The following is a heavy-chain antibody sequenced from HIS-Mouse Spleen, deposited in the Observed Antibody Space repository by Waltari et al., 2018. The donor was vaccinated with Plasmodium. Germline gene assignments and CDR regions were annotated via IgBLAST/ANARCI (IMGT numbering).Heavy chain of an antibody. CDR3: ARGRWNHAFDI. D-gene: IGHD1-1*01. V-gene: IGHV4-34*01. CDR1: GASFSGYY. CDR2: INHSGST. Sequence: QVQLQQWGAGLLKPSETLSLTCAVYGASFSGYYWSWIRQPPGKGLEWIGEINHSGSTNYNPSLKSRVTISVDTSKNQFSLKLSSVTAADTAVYYCARGRWNHAFDIWGQGTMVTVSS. J-gene: IGHJ3*02.